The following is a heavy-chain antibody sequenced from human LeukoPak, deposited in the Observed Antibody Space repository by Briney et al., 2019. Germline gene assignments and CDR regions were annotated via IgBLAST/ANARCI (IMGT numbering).Heavy chain of an antibody. CDR1: GFTVSSDY. J-gene: IGHJ3*02. CDR2: IYSGGST. D-gene: IGHD1-26*01. V-gene: IGHV3-53*01. Sequence: GGSLRLSCAASGFTVSSDYMSWVRQAPGKGLEWVSIIYSGGSTFYADSVKGRFTISRDNSKNTLYLQMNSLRAEDTAVYYCARGGSYLSAFDIWGQGTMVTVSS. CDR3: ARGGSYLSAFDI.